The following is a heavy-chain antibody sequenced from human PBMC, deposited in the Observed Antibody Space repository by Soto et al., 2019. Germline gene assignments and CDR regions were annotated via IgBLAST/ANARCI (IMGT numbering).Heavy chain of an antibody. Sequence: EVQLLESGGGLVQPGGSLRLSCAASGFTFSSYAMSWVRQAPGKGLEWVSAISGSGGSTYYADSVKGRFTISRDNSKKTLYLQMNSLSAEDTAVYYCAKGLVGYYPYENYYYYGMDVWGQGTTVTVSS. CDR2: ISGSGGST. J-gene: IGHJ6*02. CDR3: AKGLVGYYPYENYYYYGMDV. CDR1: GFTFSSYA. V-gene: IGHV3-23*01. D-gene: IGHD3-22*01.